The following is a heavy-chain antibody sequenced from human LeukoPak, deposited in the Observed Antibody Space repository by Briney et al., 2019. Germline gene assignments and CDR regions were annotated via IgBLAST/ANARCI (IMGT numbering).Heavy chain of an antibody. CDR1: GGSISSYY. Sequence: SETLSLTCTVSGGSISSYYWSWIRQPPGKGLEWIGYIYCSGSTNYNPSLKSRVTISVDTSKNQFSLKLSSVTAADTAVYYCARLGSSTTHGWFDPWGQGTLVTVSS. D-gene: IGHD2-2*01. CDR3: ARLGSSTTHGWFDP. J-gene: IGHJ5*02. V-gene: IGHV4-59*08. CDR2: IYCSGST.